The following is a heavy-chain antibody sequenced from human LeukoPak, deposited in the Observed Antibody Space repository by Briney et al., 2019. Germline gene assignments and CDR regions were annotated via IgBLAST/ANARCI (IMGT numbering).Heavy chain of an antibody. CDR2: ISSDGSST. J-gene: IGHJ4*02. CDR1: GFTFSNYW. CDR3: ARGVDY. V-gene: IGHV3-74*01. Sequence: GGSLRLSCAASGFTFSNYWMHWVRQAPGKGLVWVSRISSDGSSTSFADSVKGRFTISRDNAKNTLYLQMNSLRAEDTAVYFCARGVDYWGQGTLVTVSS.